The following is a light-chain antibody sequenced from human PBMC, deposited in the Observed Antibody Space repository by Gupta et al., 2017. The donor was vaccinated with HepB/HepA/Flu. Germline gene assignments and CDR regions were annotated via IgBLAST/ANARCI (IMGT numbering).Light chain of an antibody. CDR2: RNN. CDR3: EAWDDSLYGV. Sequence: QSVLTQPPSASVTPGQRVTISCSGSSSNIGSNYVYWYQQLPGKAPKLLIYRNNQRPSGVPDRFSGSKSGNSASLAISGLRSEDEADYYCEAWDDSLYGVFGGGTKLTVL. V-gene: IGLV1-47*01. CDR1: SSNIGSNY. J-gene: IGLJ3*02.